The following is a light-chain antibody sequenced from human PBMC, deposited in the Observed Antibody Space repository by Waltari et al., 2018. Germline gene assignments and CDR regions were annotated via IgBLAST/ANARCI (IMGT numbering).Light chain of an antibody. CDR1: QSVSSSF. J-gene: IGKJ2*01. CDR2: VAS. CDR3: QQYGSSPVT. Sequence: EIVLTQSPGTLSLSPGERATLSCRASQSVSSSFFAWYQQKPGQAPRLLISVASRRATGIPDRFSGSGSGTDFTLTISRLEPEDFAVYYCQQYGSSPVTFGQGTKLEIK. V-gene: IGKV3-20*01.